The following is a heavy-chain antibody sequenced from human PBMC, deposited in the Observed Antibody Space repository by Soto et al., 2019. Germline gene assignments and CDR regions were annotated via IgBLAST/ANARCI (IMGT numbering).Heavy chain of an antibody. CDR1: GYTFTSIG. D-gene: IGHD3-16*01. CDR3: SRGKMIDDLGLGTFDF. J-gene: IGHJ4*02. Sequence: GASVKVSCKATGYTFTSIGVSWLRPALGHGPEWQGWISGHYGKTKSAKKIHGRVPLTRGKSTTTAHMELGSFSSGDTAVGFTSRGKMIDDLGLGTFDFWGQVTVITVSS. CDR2: ISGHYGKT. V-gene: IGHV1-18*04.